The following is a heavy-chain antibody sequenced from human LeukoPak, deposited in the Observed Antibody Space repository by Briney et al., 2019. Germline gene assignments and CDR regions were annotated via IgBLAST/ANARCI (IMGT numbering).Heavy chain of an antibody. CDR2: MNPNSGNT. CDR1: GYTFTSYD. D-gene: IGHD4-11*01. J-gene: IGHJ6*03. Sequence: ASVKVSCKASGYTFTSYDINWVRQATGQGLEWMGWMNPNSGNTGYAQKFQGRVTMTRNTSISTAYMELSSLRSEDTAVYYCARAPVTTVYYYYMDVWGKGTPVTVSS. V-gene: IGHV1-8*01. CDR3: ARAPVTTVYYYYMDV.